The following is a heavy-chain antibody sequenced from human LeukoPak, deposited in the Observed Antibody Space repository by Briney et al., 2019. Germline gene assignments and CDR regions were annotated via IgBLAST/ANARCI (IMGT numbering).Heavy chain of an antibody. J-gene: IGHJ4*02. D-gene: IGHD5-12*01. CDR3: AKGRQGGGYVIDY. CDR2: ISGSGGTT. V-gene: IGHV3-23*01. CDR1: GFTFSTYA. Sequence: GGSLRLSCAASGFTFSTYAMIWVRQAPGKGLEWVSTISGSGGTTYYADSVTGRFTISRDNFENTLYLQMNSLRAEDTALYYCAKGRQGGGYVIDYWGQGTLVTVSS.